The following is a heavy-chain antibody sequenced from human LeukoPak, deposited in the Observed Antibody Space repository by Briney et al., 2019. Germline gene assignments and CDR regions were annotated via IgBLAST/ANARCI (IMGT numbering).Heavy chain of an antibody. CDR3: ATDYDFWSGYYPFGY. CDR2: ISYDAGNK. Sequence: GSLRLSCAASGFTFSSYAMHWVRQAPGKGLEWVAFISYDAGNKFYADSVKGRFTISRDQSRNTLFLQMNSLRAEDTAVYYCATDYDFWSGYYPFGYWGQGTLVTVSS. J-gene: IGHJ4*02. D-gene: IGHD3-3*01. CDR1: GFTFSSYA. V-gene: IGHV3-30*04.